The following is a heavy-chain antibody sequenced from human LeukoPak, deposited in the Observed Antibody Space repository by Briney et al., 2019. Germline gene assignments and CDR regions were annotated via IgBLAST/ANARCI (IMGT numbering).Heavy chain of an antibody. V-gene: IGHV4-34*01. Sequence: PSETLSLTCAVYGGSFSGYYWSWIRQPPGKGLEWIGEINHSGSTNYNPSLKSRVTISVDTSKNQFSLKLRSVTAADTAVYYCARVRGYSYFMDYWGQGTLVTVSS. CDR1: GGSFSGYY. D-gene: IGHD5-18*01. CDR3: ARVRGYSYFMDY. J-gene: IGHJ4*02. CDR2: INHSGST.